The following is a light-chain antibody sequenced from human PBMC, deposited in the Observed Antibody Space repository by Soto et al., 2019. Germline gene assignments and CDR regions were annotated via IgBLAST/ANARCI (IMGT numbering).Light chain of an antibody. Sequence: QSVLTQPASVSGSPGQSITISCTGTSSDVGAYNYVSWYQQYPGRAPKLMIYDVTNRPSGVSNRFSGSKSGNTASLTISGLQAEDEADYYCSSYTACSTRVFGTGTKLTVL. CDR3: SSYTACSTRV. CDR1: SSDVGAYNY. V-gene: IGLV2-14*03. CDR2: DVT. J-gene: IGLJ1*01.